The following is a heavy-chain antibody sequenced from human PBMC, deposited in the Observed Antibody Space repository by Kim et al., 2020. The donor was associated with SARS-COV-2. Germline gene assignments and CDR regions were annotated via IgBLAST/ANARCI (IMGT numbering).Heavy chain of an antibody. D-gene: IGHD7-27*01. CDR1: GGSISSSSYY. Sequence: SETLSLTCTVSGGSISSSSYYWGWIRQPPGKGLEWIGSIYYSGSTYYNPSLKSRVTISVDTSKNQFSLKLSSVTAADTAVYYCARRRSVSSGVNYWGQGTLVTVSS. J-gene: IGHJ4*02. V-gene: IGHV4-39*01. CDR2: IYYSGST. CDR3: ARRRSVSSGVNY.